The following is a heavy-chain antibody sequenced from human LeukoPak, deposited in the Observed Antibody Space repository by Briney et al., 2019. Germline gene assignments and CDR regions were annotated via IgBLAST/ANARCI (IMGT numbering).Heavy chain of an antibody. CDR2: INPNSGGT. J-gene: IGHJ4*02. CDR1: GYTFTGYY. V-gene: IGHV1-2*02. D-gene: IGHD5-18*01. CDR3: ARVVDTAMVPFDY. Sequence: ASVKVSCKASGYTFTGYYMHWVRQAPGQGLEWMGWINPNSGGTNYAQKFQGRVTMTRGTSISTAYMELSRLRSDDTAVYYCARVVDTAMVPFDYWGQGTLVTVSS.